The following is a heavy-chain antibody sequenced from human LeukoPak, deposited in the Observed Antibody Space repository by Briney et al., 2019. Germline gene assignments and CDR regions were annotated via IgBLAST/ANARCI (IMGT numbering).Heavy chain of an antibody. J-gene: IGHJ4*02. D-gene: IGHD5-18*01. CDR2: ISSSSSYI. CDR1: GFTFSSYS. CDR3: ARVPPIQLRPNFDY. Sequence: PGGSLRLSCAASGFTFSSYSMNWVRQAPGKGLEWVSSISSSSSYIYYADSVKGRFTISRDNAKNSLYLQMNSLRAEDTAVYYCARVPPIQLRPNFDYWGQGTLVTVSS. V-gene: IGHV3-21*01.